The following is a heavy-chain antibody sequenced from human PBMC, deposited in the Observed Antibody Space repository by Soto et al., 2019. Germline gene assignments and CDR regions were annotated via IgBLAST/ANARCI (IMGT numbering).Heavy chain of an antibody. Sequence: PGGSLRLSCAASGFTFSSYAMSWVRQAPGKGLEWVSAISGSGGSTYYADSVKGRFTISRDNSKDTLYLQMNSLRAEDTVLFYCANDQTSIAVAGYYYGMDVWGQGTTVTVSS. CDR2: ISGSGGST. D-gene: IGHD6-19*01. CDR3: ANDQTSIAVAGYYYGMDV. CDR1: GFTFSSYA. V-gene: IGHV3-23*01. J-gene: IGHJ6*02.